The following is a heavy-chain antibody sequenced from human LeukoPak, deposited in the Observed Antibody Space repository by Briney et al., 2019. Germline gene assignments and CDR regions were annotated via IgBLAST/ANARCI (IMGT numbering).Heavy chain of an antibody. Sequence: GGSLRLSCAASGFTFSSYAMHWVRQAPGKGLEWVAVRSYDGSNKYYADSVKGRFTISRDNAKNSLYLQMNSLRAEDTAVYYCARDRSAGILTGYYPFDYWGQGTLVTVSS. J-gene: IGHJ4*02. D-gene: IGHD3-9*01. CDR3: ARDRSAGILTGYYPFDY. V-gene: IGHV3-30-3*01. CDR1: GFTFSSYA. CDR2: RSYDGSNK.